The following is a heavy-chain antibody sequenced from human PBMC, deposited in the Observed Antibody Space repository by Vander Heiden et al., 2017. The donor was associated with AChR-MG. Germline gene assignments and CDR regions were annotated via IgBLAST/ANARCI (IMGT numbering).Heavy chain of an antibody. CDR2: INPNSGGT. Sequence: QVQLVQSGAEVKKPGASVKVSCKASGYTFTGYYMHWVRQAPGQGLEWMGWINPNSGGTNYAQKFQGSVTMTRDTSISTAYMELSRLRSDDTAVYYCARDRSYYDSSGYPGLWFDPWGQGTLVTVSS. J-gene: IGHJ5*02. CDR3: ARDRSYYDSSGYPGLWFDP. D-gene: IGHD3-22*01. CDR1: GYTFTGYY. V-gene: IGHV1-2*02.